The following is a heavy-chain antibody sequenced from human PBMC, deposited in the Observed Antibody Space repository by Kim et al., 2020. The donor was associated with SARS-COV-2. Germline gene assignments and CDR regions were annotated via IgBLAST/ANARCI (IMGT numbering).Heavy chain of an antibody. CDR3: ASDLLGISIAAFDI. V-gene: IGHV3-11*06. CDR2: ISRNSYYT. D-gene: IGHD3-10*01. Sequence: GGSLRLSCAASGFIFSDYYMTWIRQAPGKGLEWVSYISRNSYYTNYPDSVKGRFTISRDDAKNSLYLQMNSLRAEDTAVYYCASDLLGISIAAFDIWGLG. J-gene: IGHJ3*02. CDR1: GFIFSDYY.